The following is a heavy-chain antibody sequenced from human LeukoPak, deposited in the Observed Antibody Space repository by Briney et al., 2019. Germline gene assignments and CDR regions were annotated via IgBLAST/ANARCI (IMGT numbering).Heavy chain of an antibody. Sequence: PSQTLSLTCAVSGGSISSGGYSWSWIRQPPGKGLEWIGYIYYSGSTYYNPSLKSRVTISVDTSKNQFSLKLSSVTAADTAVYYCARGYYDSSGYYFRRLYYFDYWGQGTLVTVSS. CDR1: GGSISSGGYS. CDR2: IYYSGST. V-gene: IGHV4-30-2*05. J-gene: IGHJ4*02. D-gene: IGHD3-22*01. CDR3: ARGYYDSSGYYFRRLYYFDY.